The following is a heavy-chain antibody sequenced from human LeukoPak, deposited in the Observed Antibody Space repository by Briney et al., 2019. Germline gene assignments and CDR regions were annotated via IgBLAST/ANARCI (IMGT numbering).Heavy chain of an antibody. D-gene: IGHD2-15*01. V-gene: IGHV1-2*06. Sequence: ASVKVSCKASGYTFTGYYMHWVRQAPGRGLEWMGRINPNSGGTNYAQKFQGRVTMTRDTSISTAYMELSRLRSDDTAVYYCARDLGYCSGGSCSDRWYYYYYMDVWGKGTTVTVSS. CDR3: ARDLGYCSGGSCSDRWYYYYYMDV. CDR1: GYTFTGYY. CDR2: INPNSGGT. J-gene: IGHJ6*03.